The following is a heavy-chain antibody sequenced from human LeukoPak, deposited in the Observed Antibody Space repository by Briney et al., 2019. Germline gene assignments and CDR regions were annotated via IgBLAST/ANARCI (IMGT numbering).Heavy chain of an antibody. CDR1: GDSVSGNIVA. V-gene: IGHV6-1*01. D-gene: IGHD2-21*01. Sequence: SQTLSLTSDISGDSVSGNIVAWNWIRQSPSRGLEWLGRTNYRSKWYNDYAVSVRGRITINPDTSKNQFSLHLNSVTPEDTAVYYCASFRSIAGFDYWGQGTLVTVSS. CDR2: TNYRSKWYN. J-gene: IGHJ4*02. CDR3: ASFRSIAGFDY.